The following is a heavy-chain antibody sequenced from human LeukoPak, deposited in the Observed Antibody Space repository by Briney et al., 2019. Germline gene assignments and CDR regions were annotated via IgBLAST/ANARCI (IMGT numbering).Heavy chain of an antibody. D-gene: IGHD2-21*01. CDR2: IYYSGST. Sequence: SETLSLTCTVSGGSISSGGYYWSWIRQHPGKGLEWIGYIYYSGSTYYNPSLKSRVTISVDTSKNQFSLKLSSVTAADTAVYYCASYSSDGPSDAFDIWGQGTMVTVSS. CDR3: ASYSSDGPSDAFDI. CDR1: GGSISSGGYY. V-gene: IGHV4-31*03. J-gene: IGHJ3*02.